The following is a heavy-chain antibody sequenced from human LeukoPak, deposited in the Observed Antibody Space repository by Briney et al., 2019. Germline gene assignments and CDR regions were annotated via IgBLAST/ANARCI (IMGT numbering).Heavy chain of an antibody. D-gene: IGHD5-18*01. V-gene: IGHV1-8*01. Sequence: ASVKVSCKASGYTFTSYDTNWVRQATGQGLEWMGWMNPNSGNTGYAQKFQGRVTMTRNTSISTAYMELSSLRSEDTAVYYCARPGGYSYGYYYYYMDVWGKGTTVTVSS. CDR1: GYTFTSYD. J-gene: IGHJ6*03. CDR3: ARPGGYSYGYYYYYMDV. CDR2: MNPNSGNT.